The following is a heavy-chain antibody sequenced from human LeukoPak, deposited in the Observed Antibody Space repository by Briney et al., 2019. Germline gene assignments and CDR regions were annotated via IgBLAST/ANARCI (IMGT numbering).Heavy chain of an antibody. Sequence: ASVKVSCKASGGTFSSYAISWVRQAPGQGLEWMGWISAYNGNANYAQKLQGRVTMTTDTSTSTAYMELRSLRSDDTAVYYCAREIDSGSYPTFDYWGQGTLVTVSS. CDR1: GGTFSSYA. D-gene: IGHD1-26*01. CDR2: ISAYNGNA. CDR3: AREIDSGSYPTFDY. V-gene: IGHV1-18*01. J-gene: IGHJ4*02.